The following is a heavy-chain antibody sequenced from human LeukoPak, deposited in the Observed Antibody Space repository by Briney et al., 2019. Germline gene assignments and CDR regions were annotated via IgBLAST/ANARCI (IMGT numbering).Heavy chain of an antibody. CDR2: IYPGDSDT. D-gene: IGHD3-22*01. CDR3: ARPRGDYYDSSGNRPPLDAFDI. CDR1: GYSFTSYW. V-gene: IGHV5-51*07. Sequence: GESLKISCKGSGYSFTSYWIGWVHQMPGKGLEWMGIIYPGDSDTRYSPSFQGQVTISADKSISTAYLQWSSLKASDTAMYYCARPRGDYYDSSGNRPPLDAFDIWGQGTMVTVSS. J-gene: IGHJ3*02.